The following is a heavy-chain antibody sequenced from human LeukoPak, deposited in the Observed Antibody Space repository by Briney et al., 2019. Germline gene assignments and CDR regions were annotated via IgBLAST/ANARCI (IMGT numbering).Heavy chain of an antibody. CDR3: ARDAEYCSGGSCYVWFDY. CDR2: ISSSSSYI. CDR1: GFTFSSYS. V-gene: IGHV3-21*01. J-gene: IGHJ4*02. D-gene: IGHD2-15*01. Sequence: GGSLRLSCSASGFTFSSYSMNWVRQAPGKGLEWVSSISSSSSYIYYADSVKGRFTISRDNAKNSLYLQMNSLRAEDTAVYYCARDAEYCSGGSCYVWFDYWGQGTLVTVSS.